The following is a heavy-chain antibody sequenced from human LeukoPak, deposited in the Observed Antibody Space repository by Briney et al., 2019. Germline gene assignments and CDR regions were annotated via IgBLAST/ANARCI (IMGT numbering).Heavy chain of an antibody. CDR1: GYTFTTYD. D-gene: IGHD2-8*02. Sequence: SSVKVSCKASGYTFTTYDINWVRQATGQGLAWMGWMNPNSANTGYAQKFQGRVTITRNTSISTAYMELNSLRSDDTAGYYCARARLVRGPVTPLYYFDYWGQGVLVTVSS. V-gene: IGHV1-8*01. J-gene: IGHJ4*02. CDR3: ARARLVRGPVTPLYYFDY. CDR2: MNPNSANT.